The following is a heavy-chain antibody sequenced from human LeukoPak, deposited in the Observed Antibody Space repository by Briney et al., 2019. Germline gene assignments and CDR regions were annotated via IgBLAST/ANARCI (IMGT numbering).Heavy chain of an antibody. CDR2: ISGSNDT. J-gene: IGHJ4*02. Sequence: PGGSLRLSCAASGFTFSSYAMSWVRQAPGKGLEWVSSISGSNDTYYADSVKDRFTISRDNSKNTLSLQMNSLRAEDTAVYYCSKGRGTTVTSAANYWGQGTLVTVSS. V-gene: IGHV3-23*01. CDR1: GFTFSSYA. D-gene: IGHD4-17*01. CDR3: SKGRGTTVTSAANY.